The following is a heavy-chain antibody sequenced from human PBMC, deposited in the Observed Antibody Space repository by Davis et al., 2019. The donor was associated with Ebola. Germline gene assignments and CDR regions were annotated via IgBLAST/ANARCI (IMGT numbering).Heavy chain of an antibody. CDR1: GGTFSSYA. CDR2: MNPNSGNT. CDR3: ARGPGWYDILTGYSHDAFDI. J-gene: IGHJ3*02. Sequence: ASVKVSCKASGGTFSSYAISWVRQAPGQGLEWMGWMNPNSGNTGYAQKFQGRVTMTRNTSISTAYMEPSSLRSEDTAVYYCARGPGWYDILTGYSHDAFDIWGQGTMVTVSS. D-gene: IGHD3-9*01. V-gene: IGHV1-8*02.